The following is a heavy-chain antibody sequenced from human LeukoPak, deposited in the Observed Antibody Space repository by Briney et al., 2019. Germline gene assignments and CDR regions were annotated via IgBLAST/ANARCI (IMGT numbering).Heavy chain of an antibody. CDR3: ARDQAGPYSSGWHYFDY. J-gene: IGHJ4*02. CDR2: IYYSGST. CDR1: GGSISGYY. Sequence: SETLSLTCTVSGGSISGYYWSWIRQPPGKGLEWIGYIYYSGSTNYNPSLKSRVTISVDTSKNQFSLKLSSVTAADTAVYYCARDQAGPYSSGWHYFDYWGQGTLVTVSS. D-gene: IGHD6-19*01. V-gene: IGHV4-59*01.